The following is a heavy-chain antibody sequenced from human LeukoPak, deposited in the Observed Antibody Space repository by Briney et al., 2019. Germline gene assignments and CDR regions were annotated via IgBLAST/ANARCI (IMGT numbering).Heavy chain of an antibody. CDR2: INHSGST. J-gene: IGHJ4*02. V-gene: IGHV4-34*01. CDR3: ASVHVDTAVDY. D-gene: IGHD5-18*01. Sequence: PSETLSLTCAVYGGSFSGYYWSWIRQPPGKGLEWIGEINHSGSTNYNPSLKSRVTISVDMSKNQFSLKLSSVTAADTAVYYCASVHVDTAVDYWGQGTLVTVSS. CDR1: GGSFSGYY.